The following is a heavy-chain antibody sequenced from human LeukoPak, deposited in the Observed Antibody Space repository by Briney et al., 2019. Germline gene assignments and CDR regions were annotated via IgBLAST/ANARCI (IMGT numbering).Heavy chain of an antibody. D-gene: IGHD1-26*01. Sequence: GGSLRLSCAASGFTFSDYYMSWIRQAPGKGLEWVSYISNSGSNTYYADSVKGRFTISRDNAKKSLYLKMNSLRAEDTAVYYCARGALKWELLPIRARKAYYFDYWGQGTLVTVSS. J-gene: IGHJ4*02. V-gene: IGHV3-11*04. CDR1: GFTFSDYY. CDR3: ARGALKWELLPIRARKAYYFDY. CDR2: ISNSGSNT.